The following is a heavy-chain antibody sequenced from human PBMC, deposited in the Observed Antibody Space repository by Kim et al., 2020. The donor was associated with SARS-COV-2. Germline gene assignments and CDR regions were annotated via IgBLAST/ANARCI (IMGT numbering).Heavy chain of an antibody. CDR3: AKDRGSYVFDY. V-gene: IGHV3-33*06. D-gene: IGHD1-26*01. CDR1: GFTFSSYA. Sequence: GGSLRLSCAASGFTFSSYAMHWVRQAPGKGLEWVAVIWYDGSNKYYADSVKGRFTISRDNSKNTLYLQMNSLRAEDTAVYYCAKDRGSYVFDYWGQGTLVTVSS. J-gene: IGHJ4*02. CDR2: IWYDGSNK.